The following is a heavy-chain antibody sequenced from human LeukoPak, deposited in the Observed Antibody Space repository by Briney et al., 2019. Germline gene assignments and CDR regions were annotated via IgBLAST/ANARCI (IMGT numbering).Heavy chain of an antibody. CDR3: VSDRETQEQI. CDR1: GFTFSRHN. D-gene: IGHD1-26*01. J-gene: IGHJ3*02. CDR2: ISYNGDST. V-gene: IGHV3-64D*09. Sequence: VQPGGSLRLSCSGSGFTFSRHNMHWVRQAPGKGLEYVSAISYNGDSTYYVDSVKGRFTISRDNSKNTLDLQMSSLRPEDTAVYYCVSDRETQEQIWGPGTLVTVSS.